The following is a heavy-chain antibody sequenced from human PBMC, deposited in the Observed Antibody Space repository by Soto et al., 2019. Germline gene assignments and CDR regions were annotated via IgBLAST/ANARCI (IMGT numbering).Heavy chain of an antibody. J-gene: IGHJ4*02. D-gene: IGHD2-21*01. CDR2: IYESGES. CDR1: GDSISRYY. Sequence: QVQLQESGPGLVKPSETLSLTCSVSGDSISRYYWGWIRKPPGKGLEWIGYIYESGESNYNPSLKSRFTMSVDTSTILFSLRLTSVAAADTAVYYCVRGPPGWWWAYWGQGTLVTVSS. CDR3: VRGPPGWWWAY. V-gene: IGHV4-59*01.